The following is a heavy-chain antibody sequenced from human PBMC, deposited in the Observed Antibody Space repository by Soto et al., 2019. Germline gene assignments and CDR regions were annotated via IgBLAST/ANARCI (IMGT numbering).Heavy chain of an antibody. CDR3: ARDDNKGGGNNWFDP. Sequence: PSETLSLTCTVSGGSITLYYWSWIRQPAGKGLELRRCIYTEERTNDNLSFKSRVTMSVDTSKNQFSLKLNAVTAADTAVYYCARDDNKGGGNNWFDPWGQGTLVTVSS. D-gene: IGHD1-20*01. J-gene: IGHJ5*02. V-gene: IGHV4-4*07. CDR1: GGSITLYY. CDR2: IYTEERT.